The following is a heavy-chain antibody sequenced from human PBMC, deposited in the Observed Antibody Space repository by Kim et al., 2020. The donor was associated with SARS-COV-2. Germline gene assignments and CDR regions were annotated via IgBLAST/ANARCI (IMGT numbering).Heavy chain of an antibody. V-gene: IGHV3-23*01. Sequence: GGSLRLSCVASGFTFGSFAMSWVRQTPGQGLEWVSSSSASSPSTYYADSVKSRFAISRDNSKNTLFLQMSSLRADDTAVYYCAKGRGGPWGWNVDLWGRGTLVTVSS. CDR1: GFTFGSFA. CDR2: SSASSPST. D-gene: IGHD3-16*01. J-gene: IGHJ2*01. CDR3: AKGRGGPWGWNVDL.